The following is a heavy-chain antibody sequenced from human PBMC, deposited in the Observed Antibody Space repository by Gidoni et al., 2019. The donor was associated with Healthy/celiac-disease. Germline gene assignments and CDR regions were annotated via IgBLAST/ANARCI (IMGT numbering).Heavy chain of an antibody. V-gene: IGHV3-73*01. CDR1: FSGPA. D-gene: IGHD5-12*01. CDR3: TSRYSGYGSYYYMDV. J-gene: IGHJ6*03. CDR2: IRSKANSYAT. Sequence: FSGPAMHWVRQASGNGLEWVGRIRSKANSYATAYAASVKGRFTISRDDSKNTAYLQMNSLKTEDTAVYYCTSRYSGYGSYYYMDVWGKGTTVTVSS.